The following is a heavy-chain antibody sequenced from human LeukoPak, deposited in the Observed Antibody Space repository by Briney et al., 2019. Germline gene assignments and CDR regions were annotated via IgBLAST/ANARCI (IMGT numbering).Heavy chain of an antibody. D-gene: IGHD3-22*01. Sequence: WGSLRLSCTASGMMFSSYEMYWVRQAPGKGLQWISYIRSSGNTRKYADSAKGRFTISRDNAKKSLQLEMSGLRGDDSAIYYCASAMLASDSSGYYTSDYFEHWGQGTLVSVSS. J-gene: IGHJ4*02. V-gene: IGHV3-48*03. CDR3: ASAMLASDSSGYYTSDYFEH. CDR1: GMMFSSYE. CDR2: IRSSGNTR.